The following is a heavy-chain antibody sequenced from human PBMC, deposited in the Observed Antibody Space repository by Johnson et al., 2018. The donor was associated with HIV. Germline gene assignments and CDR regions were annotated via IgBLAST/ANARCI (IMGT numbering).Heavy chain of an antibody. Sequence: QMQLVESGGGVVQPGRSLRLSCAASGFTFSSYAMHWVRQAPGKGLEWVSVIYSGGSTYYADSVKGRFTISRDNSKNTLYLQMNSLRAEDTAVYYCARSSGYYGTDAFDIWGQGTMVTVSS. CDR2: IYSGGST. CDR1: GFTFSSYA. V-gene: IGHV3-NL1*01. D-gene: IGHD3-22*01. CDR3: ARSSGYYGTDAFDI. J-gene: IGHJ3*02.